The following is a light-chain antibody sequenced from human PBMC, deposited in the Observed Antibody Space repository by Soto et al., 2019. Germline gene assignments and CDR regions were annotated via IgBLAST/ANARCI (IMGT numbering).Light chain of an antibody. CDR2: DNN. CDR3: ATWDGSLPGEV. Sequence: QSVLTQSPSASGTPGQRVTISCSGSSSNIGNNYVSWYQQLPGTAPKLLIYDNNKRPSGIPDRFSGSKSGTSGTLDITGLQTGDEADYYCATWDGSLPGEVFGGGTKLTVL. J-gene: IGLJ2*01. CDR1: SSNIGNNY. V-gene: IGLV1-51*01.